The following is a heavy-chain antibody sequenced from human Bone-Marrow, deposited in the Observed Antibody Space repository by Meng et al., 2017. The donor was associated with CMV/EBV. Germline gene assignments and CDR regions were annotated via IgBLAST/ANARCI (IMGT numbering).Heavy chain of an antibody. Sequence: GESLKISCAASGFTVSSNYMSWVRQAPGKGLEWVANIKQDGSEKYSVDSVKGRFTISRDNAKNSLYLQMNSLRAEDTAVYYCARDKGTMYSSGRGAFDIWGQGTMVTVSS. CDR2: IKQDGSEK. CDR3: ARDKGTMYSSGRGAFDI. D-gene: IGHD6-19*01. CDR1: GFTVSSNY. V-gene: IGHV3-7*01. J-gene: IGHJ3*02.